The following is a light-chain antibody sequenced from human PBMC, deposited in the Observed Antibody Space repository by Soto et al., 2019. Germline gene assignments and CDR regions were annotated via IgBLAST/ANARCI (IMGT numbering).Light chain of an antibody. J-gene: IGKJ4*01. CDR3: QQYKSFSLT. Sequence: DIQMTQSPSTLSASVGDRVTITCRASQSISSWLAWYQQKPGKAPKLLIYKASSLESVVPSRFSGSGSGTEFTLTISSLQPDDFAIYYCQQYKSFSLTFGGGTKMEIK. V-gene: IGKV1-5*03. CDR1: QSISSW. CDR2: KAS.